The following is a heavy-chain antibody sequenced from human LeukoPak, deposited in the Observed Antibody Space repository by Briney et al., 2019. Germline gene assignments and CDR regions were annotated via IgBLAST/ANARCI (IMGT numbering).Heavy chain of an antibody. D-gene: IGHD1-1*01. Sequence: ASVKVSCRASGYTFTSYDINWVRQATGQGLEWMGWMNPNSGNTGYAQKFQGRVTMTRNTSISTAYMELSSLRSEDTAVYYCARVGATGTTSPFDYWGQGTLVTVSS. CDR1: GYTFTSYD. CDR3: ARVGATGTTSPFDY. V-gene: IGHV1-8*01. J-gene: IGHJ4*02. CDR2: MNPNSGNT.